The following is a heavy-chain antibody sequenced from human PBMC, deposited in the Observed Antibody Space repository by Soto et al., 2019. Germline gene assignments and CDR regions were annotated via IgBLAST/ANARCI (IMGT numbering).Heavy chain of an antibody. CDR3: ASMPMYYDFWSGYYNVDYYYYMDV. CDR2: IYYSGST. D-gene: IGHD3-3*01. V-gene: IGHV4-59*01. Sequence: SETLSLTCTVAGGSISSDYWSWIRRPPGKGLEWIGYIYYSGSTNYNPSLKSRVTISVDTSKNQFSLKLSSVTAADTAVYYCASMPMYYDFWSGYYNVDYYYYMDVWGKGTTVTVSS. CDR1: GGSISSDY. J-gene: IGHJ6*03.